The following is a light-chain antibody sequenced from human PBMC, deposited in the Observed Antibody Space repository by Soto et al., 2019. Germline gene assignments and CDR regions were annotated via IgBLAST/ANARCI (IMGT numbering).Light chain of an antibody. CDR3: QNYNNWPTWT. CDR1: QSISSN. Sequence: EIVMTQSPATLSVSPGKRATVSCRASQSISSNLAWYQQKPGQAPRLLIYGASTRATAIPARFSGSGSWTEFTLTINSLQYEDFAVYYCQNYNNWPTWTFGQGTKVEIK. J-gene: IGKJ1*01. V-gene: IGKV3-15*01. CDR2: GAS.